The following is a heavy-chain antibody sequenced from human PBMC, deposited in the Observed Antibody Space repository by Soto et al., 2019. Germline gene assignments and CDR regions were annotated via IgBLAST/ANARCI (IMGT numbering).Heavy chain of an antibody. CDR3: ARGDTIFESSERYYHYGLDV. Sequence: QVKLVQSRAEVKKPGSSVRVSCKASEGTFNSYVVSWVRQAPGQVLQWMGGIIPLFGTTNYAHQLEGRVTITADTSTTTAYMELSGLRPGDTAVYYCARGDTIFESSERYYHYGLDVWGQGTTVIVSS. V-gene: IGHV1-69*06. J-gene: IGHJ6*02. D-gene: IGHD3-3*01. CDR2: IIPLFGTT. CDR1: EGTFNSYV.